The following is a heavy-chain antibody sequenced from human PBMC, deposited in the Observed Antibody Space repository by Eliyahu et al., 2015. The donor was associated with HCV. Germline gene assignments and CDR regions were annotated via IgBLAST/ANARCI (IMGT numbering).Heavy chain of an antibody. Sequence: EVQLVESGGGLVQPGGSLRLSCAASGFTFSSYWMSWVRQAPGKGLEWVANIKQDGSEIYYVESVKGRFSISRDNAKNSLFLQMSSLRAEDTAVYYCARGHGDASGDYRGHFQHWGQGTLVTVSS. J-gene: IGHJ1*01. V-gene: IGHV3-7*01. CDR2: IKQDGSEI. D-gene: IGHD4-17*01. CDR1: GFTFSSYW. CDR3: ARGHGDASGDYRGHFQH.